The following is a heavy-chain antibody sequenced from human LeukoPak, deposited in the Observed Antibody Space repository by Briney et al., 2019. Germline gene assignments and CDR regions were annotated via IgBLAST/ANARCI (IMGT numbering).Heavy chain of an antibody. J-gene: IGHJ4*02. V-gene: IGHV1-18*01. D-gene: IGHD3-9*01. CDR1: GYTFTSYG. CDR3: ARGTRGGYHDIMTGRDMPYFDN. Sequence: RASVKVSCKASGYTFTSYGISWVRQAPGQGLEWMGWISAYNGNTNYAQKLQGRVTMTTDTSTSTAYMELRSLRSDDTAVYFCARGTRGGYHDIMTGRDMPYFDNWGQGTLVTVSS. CDR2: ISAYNGNT.